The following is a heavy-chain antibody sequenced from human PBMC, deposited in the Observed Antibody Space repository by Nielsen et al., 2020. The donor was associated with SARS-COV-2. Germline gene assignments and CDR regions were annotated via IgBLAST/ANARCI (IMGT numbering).Heavy chain of an antibody. CDR2: SRNKANSYTT. J-gene: IGHJ6*02. CDR1: GITFSDHY. D-gene: IGHD3-22*01. V-gene: IGHV3-72*01. Sequence: GESLKISCAGSGITFSDHYIDWVRQGPGEGLEWVGRSRNKANSYTTEYAASVTGRFSISRDDSKNSLYLQMNSLKTEDTAVYYCTTGGWLLGYYYYGMDVWGQGTTVTVSS. CDR3: TTGGWLLGYYYYGMDV.